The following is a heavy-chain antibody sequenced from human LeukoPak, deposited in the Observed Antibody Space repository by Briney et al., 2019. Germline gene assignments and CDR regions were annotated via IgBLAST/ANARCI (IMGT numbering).Heavy chain of an antibody. J-gene: IGHJ4*02. Sequence: GGSLRLSCAASGFTFSSYAISWVRQAPGKGLEWVSVIGSGGSTYYGDSVKGRFTISRDNFKNTLYLQMNSLRAEDTAVYYCAHGAMYQLDYWGQGTLVTVSS. CDR3: AHGAMYQLDY. CDR1: GFTFSSYA. CDR2: IGSGGST. D-gene: IGHD2-2*01. V-gene: IGHV3-23*01.